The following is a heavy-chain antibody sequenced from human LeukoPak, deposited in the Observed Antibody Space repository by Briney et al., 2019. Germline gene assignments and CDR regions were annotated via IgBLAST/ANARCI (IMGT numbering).Heavy chain of an antibody. CDR1: GFTFSSYW. CDR2: INRDGSST. D-gene: IGHD5-12*01. J-gene: IGHJ4*02. Sequence: GGSLRLSCGASGFTFSSYWMHWVRQVPGKGLVWVSRINRDGSSTNYADSVKGRFTISRDNAKNTLYLQMSSLRAEDTAVYFCARDIEVATGPDYWGQGTLVTVSS. CDR3: ARDIEVATGPDY. V-gene: IGHV3-74*01.